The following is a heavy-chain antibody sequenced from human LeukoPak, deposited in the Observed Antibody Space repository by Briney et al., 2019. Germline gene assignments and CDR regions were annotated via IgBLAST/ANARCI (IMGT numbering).Heavy chain of an antibody. J-gene: IGHJ6*03. CDR2: ISSSSSYI. CDR3: AREKVVVTAIPLYYYYMDV. CDR1: GFTFSDCY. Sequence: PGGSLRLSCAASGFTFSDCYMSWIRLAPGKGLEWVSSISSSSSYIYYADSVKGRFTISRDNAKNSLYLQMNSLRAEDTAVYYCAREKVVVTAIPLYYYYMDVWGKGTTVTVSS. D-gene: IGHD2-21*02. V-gene: IGHV3-11*06.